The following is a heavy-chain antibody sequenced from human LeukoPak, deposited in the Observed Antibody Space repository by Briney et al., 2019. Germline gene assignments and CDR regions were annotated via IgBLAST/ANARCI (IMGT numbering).Heavy chain of an antibody. D-gene: IGHD3-22*01. Sequence: SGTLSLTCAVSGDSISTNHWWSWVRQPPGKGLEWIGEVYHSGSTNYNPSLKSRVTISVDTSKNQFSLKLSSVTAADTAVYYCARGSGDYDSRGYYYMYELDYWGQGTLVTVSS. CDR3: ARGSGDYDSRGYYYMYELDY. CDR1: GDSISTNHW. J-gene: IGHJ4*02. V-gene: IGHV4-4*02. CDR2: VYHSGST.